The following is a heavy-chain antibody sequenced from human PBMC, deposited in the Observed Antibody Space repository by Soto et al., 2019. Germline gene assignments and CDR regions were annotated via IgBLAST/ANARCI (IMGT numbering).Heavy chain of an antibody. V-gene: IGHV3-48*02. D-gene: IGHD2-21*01. CDR1: GFMFSIYT. Sequence: VQLVESGGGLVQPGGSLRLSCEASGFMFSIYTLNWVRQAPGKGLEWISYISAGSDAIHYADSVKGRFTVSRDNAKTSLYLLMNSRSDEATAVYFCSRFCGTLRVGTWFDPWGQGTLVTVSS. CDR3: SRFCGTLRVGTWFDP. J-gene: IGHJ5*02. CDR2: ISAGSDAI.